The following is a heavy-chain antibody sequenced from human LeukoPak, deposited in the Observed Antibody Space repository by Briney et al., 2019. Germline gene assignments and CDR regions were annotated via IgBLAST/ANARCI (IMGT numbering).Heavy chain of an antibody. CDR2: ISGSGGST. CDR1: GFTFSSYA. V-gene: IGHV3-23*01. D-gene: IGHD3-22*01. CDR3: AKLPSYYDSSGYYDY. Sequence: PGGSLRLSCAASGFTFSSYAMSWVRQAPGKGLEWVSAISGSGGSTYYADSVKGRFTISIDNSKNTLYLQMNSLRAEDTAVYYCAKLPSYYDSSGYYDYWGQGTLVTVSS. J-gene: IGHJ4*02.